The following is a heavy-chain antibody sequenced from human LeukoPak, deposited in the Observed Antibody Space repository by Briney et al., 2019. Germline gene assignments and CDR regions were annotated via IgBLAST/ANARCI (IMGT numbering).Heavy chain of an antibody. CDR3: ARDHASMQRYPNWFDP. CDR2: IIPIFGTA. D-gene: IGHD1-14*01. V-gene: IGHV1-69*05. Sequence: SVKVSCKASGGTFSSYAISWVRQAPGQGLEWMGGIIPIFGTANYAQKFQGRVTITTDESTSTAYMELSSLRSEDTAVYYCARDHASMQRYPNWFDPWGQGTLITVSS. J-gene: IGHJ5*02. CDR1: GGTFSSYA.